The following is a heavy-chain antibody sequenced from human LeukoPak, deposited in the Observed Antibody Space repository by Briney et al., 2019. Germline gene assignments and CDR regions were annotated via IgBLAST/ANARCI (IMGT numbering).Heavy chain of an antibody. D-gene: IGHD3-16*01. J-gene: IGHJ3*01. V-gene: IGHV1-18*01. Sequence: ASVKVSCKASGYTFSSHGFSWVRQAPGHGLERMGWISSYNGQTNYAQIFQGRVTLTTDASTSTAYMELQSLRSDDTAVYYCARGGDVFDVWGQGTMVTVSS. CDR3: ARGGDVFDV. CDR1: GYTFSSHG. CDR2: ISSYNGQT.